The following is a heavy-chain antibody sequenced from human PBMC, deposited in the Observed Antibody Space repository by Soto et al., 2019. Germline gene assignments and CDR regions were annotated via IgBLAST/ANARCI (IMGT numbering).Heavy chain of an antibody. CDR1: GGSFSGYY. Sequence: SETLSLTCAVYGGSFSGYYWSWIRQPPGKGLEWIGEINHSGSTNYNPSLKSRVTISVDTSKNQFSLKLSSVTAADTAVYYCGRGTHGDYSYYYYYMDVWGKGTTVTVSS. V-gene: IGHV4-34*01. CDR3: GRGTHGDYSYYYYYMDV. J-gene: IGHJ6*03. CDR2: INHSGST. D-gene: IGHD4-4*01.